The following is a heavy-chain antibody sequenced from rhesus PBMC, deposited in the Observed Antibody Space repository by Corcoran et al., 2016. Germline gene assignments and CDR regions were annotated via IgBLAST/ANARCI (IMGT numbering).Heavy chain of an antibody. CDR3: AKGGSEFFDS. CDR1: GASISSNW. Sequence: QLQLQESGPGLVRASETLSLTCAVSGASISSNWWSWVRQSPGKGLEWIGRISGSKWNTNYNPSLKSRVIISPDTSKNQFSLNLRSVTAADTAVYHCAKGGSEFFDSWGQGVLVTVSS. V-gene: IGHV4-173*01. CDR2: ISGSKWNT. J-gene: IGHJ4*01.